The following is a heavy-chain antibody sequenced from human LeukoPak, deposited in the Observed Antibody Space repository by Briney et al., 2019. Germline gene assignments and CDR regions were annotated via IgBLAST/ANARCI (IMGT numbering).Heavy chain of an antibody. CDR3: ATHSYDYT. D-gene: IGHD4-11*01. CDR2: IRSNSDGGTI. Sequence: GGSLRLSCATSGFSFSNAWMNWVRQAPGKGLEWVGRIRSNSDGGTIDYAASVKDRFTLSRDDSKDTLYLQLNSLQTADTAVYYCATHSYDYTWGQGTLVTVSS. J-gene: IGHJ5*02. V-gene: IGHV3-15*07. CDR1: GFSFSNAW.